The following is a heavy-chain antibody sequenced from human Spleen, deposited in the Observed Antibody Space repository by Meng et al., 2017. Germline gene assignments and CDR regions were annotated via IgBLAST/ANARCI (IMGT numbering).Heavy chain of an antibody. CDR1: GFTFSIYA. D-gene: IGHD1-26*01. CDR2: ISGGGSGA. CDR3: AKDGVIGSADFFDS. Sequence: GESLKISCAASGFTFSIYAMSWVRQVPGKGLAWVSAISGGGSGADYADSVKDRFTISRDNSNNILYLQMNSLRAEDTAVYYCAKDGVIGSADFFDSWGQGTPVTVSS. J-gene: IGHJ4*02. V-gene: IGHV3-23*01.